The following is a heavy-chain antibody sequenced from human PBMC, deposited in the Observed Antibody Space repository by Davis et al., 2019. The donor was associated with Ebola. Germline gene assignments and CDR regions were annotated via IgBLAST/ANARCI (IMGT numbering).Heavy chain of an antibody. CDR2: ISTNGETT. Sequence: ESLKISCSASGFTFSSYAMHWVRQAPGKGLQSVARISTNGETTYYADSVKGRFTISRDNSKDTLYLQMRNLRIDDTAVYYCVKDRFTVVVVHGGFDYWGQGTRVTVSS. CDR3: VKDRFTVVVVHGGFDY. J-gene: IGHJ4*02. V-gene: IGHV3-64D*06. CDR1: GFTFSSYA. D-gene: IGHD2-15*01.